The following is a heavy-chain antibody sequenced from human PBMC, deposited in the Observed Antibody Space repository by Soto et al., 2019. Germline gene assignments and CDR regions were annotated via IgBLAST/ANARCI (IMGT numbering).Heavy chain of an antibody. CDR3: ARGWIQLPIQGY. J-gene: IGHJ4*02. CDR1: GYTFTSYD. D-gene: IGHD5-18*01. CDR2: MNPNSGNT. Sequence: QVQLVQSGAEVKKPGASVKVSCKASGYTFTSYDINWVREATGQGLEWMGRMNPNSGNTGYAQKFKGTVTMTRNTSISTAYMELSSLRSEDTAVYYCARGWIQLPIQGYWGQGTLVTVSS. V-gene: IGHV1-8*01.